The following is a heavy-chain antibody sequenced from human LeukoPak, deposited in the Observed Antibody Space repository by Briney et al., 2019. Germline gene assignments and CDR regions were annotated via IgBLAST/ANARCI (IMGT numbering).Heavy chain of an antibody. D-gene: IGHD2/OR15-2a*01. J-gene: IGHJ3*02. CDR1: EYSFTDYW. Sequence: GESLKISCQGSEYSFTDYWIGWVRQMPGKGLEWMGIIYPGDSDTRYSPSFQGQVTISADKSINTAYLQWSSLQASDTAIYYCARRMGNSNTPGKAFDIWGQGTMVTVSS. CDR3: ARRMGNSNTPGKAFDI. V-gene: IGHV5-51*01. CDR2: IYPGDSDT.